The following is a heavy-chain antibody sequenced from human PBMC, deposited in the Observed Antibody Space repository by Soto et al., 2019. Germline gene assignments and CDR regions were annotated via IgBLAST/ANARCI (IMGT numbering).Heavy chain of an antibody. CDR3: TTSDNYAGNSVFDY. CDR1: GFTFSNAW. CDR2: IKSKTDGGTT. D-gene: IGHD4-4*01. Sequence: EVQLVESGGGLVKPGGSLRLSCAASGFTFSNAWMSWVRQAPGKGLEWVGRIKSKTDGGTTDYAAPVKGRFTISRDDSKNTLYLQMNSLKTEDTAVYYCTTSDNYAGNSVFDYWGQGTLVTVSS. J-gene: IGHJ4*02. V-gene: IGHV3-15*01.